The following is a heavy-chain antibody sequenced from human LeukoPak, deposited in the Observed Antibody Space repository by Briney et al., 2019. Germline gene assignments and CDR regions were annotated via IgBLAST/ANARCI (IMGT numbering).Heavy chain of an antibody. D-gene: IGHD4/OR15-4a*01. J-gene: IGHJ4*02. CDR2: ISSSGSLV. Sequence: GGSLRLSCAASGFDFSIYEMIWVRQAPGKEPEWISYISSSGSLVYYADSVKGRFTVSRDNAQKSLFLQMNGLRVEDTAMYYCARDSLRNYGGTGYGYYFDYWGQGTPVTVSS. CDR1: GFDFSIYE. V-gene: IGHV3-48*03. CDR3: ARDSLRNYGGTGYGYYFDY.